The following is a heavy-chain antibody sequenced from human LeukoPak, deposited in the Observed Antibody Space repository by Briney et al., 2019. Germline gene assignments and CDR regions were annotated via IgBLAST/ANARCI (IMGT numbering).Heavy chain of an antibody. J-gene: IGHJ3*02. CDR1: GGTFSSYA. V-gene: IGHV1-69*13. CDR3: AKRGGIFGVVTLTDAFDI. Sequence: SVKVSCKASGGTFSSYAISWVRQAPGQGLEWMGGIIPIFGTANYAQKFQGRVTITADESTSTAYMELSSLRAEDTAVYYCAKRGGIFGVVTLTDAFDIWGQGTMVTVSS. D-gene: IGHD3-3*01. CDR2: IIPIFGTA.